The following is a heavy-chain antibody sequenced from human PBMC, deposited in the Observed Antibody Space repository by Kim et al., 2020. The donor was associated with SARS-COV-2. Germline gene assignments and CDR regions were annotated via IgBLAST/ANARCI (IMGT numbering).Heavy chain of an antibody. D-gene: IGHD2-2*02. J-gene: IGHJ6*02. V-gene: IGHV3-74*01. Sequence: GGSLRLSCAASGFTFSNYWMHWVRQAPGKGLVWVSRINPDGSYTSYADSVKGRFTVSRDNAKNMQYLQMNSLRAEDTAVYYCERDSYIGNVYYGMDVWGQGTTVTVSS. CDR2: INPDGSYT. CDR1: GFTFSNYW. CDR3: ERDSYIGNVYYGMDV.